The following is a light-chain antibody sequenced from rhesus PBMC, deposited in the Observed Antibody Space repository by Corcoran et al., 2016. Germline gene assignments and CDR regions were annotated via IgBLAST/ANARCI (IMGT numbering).Light chain of an antibody. V-gene: IGKV3-35*01. CDR1: QSVSNN. CDR3: QQFNNWYS. J-gene: IGKJ2*01. CDR2: FAS. Sequence: EIVMTQSPVTLSLSPGESATLSCRVSQSVSNNLAWYHQTPGQSPRLLIYFASNRATGFPDRFSGSGSVTDFTLNISSLEPEDVGIYYCQQFNNWYSFGQGTKVEIK.